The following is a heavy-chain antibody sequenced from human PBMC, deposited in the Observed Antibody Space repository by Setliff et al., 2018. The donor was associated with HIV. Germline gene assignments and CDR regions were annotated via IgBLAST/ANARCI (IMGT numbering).Heavy chain of an antibody. J-gene: IGHJ5*02. CDR2: INHSGST. CDR3: AREKGFGGATGWFDP. CDR1: GGSISSHY. V-gene: IGHV4-34*01. Sequence: SETLSLTCTVSGGSISSHYWGWIRQPPGKGLEWIGEINHSGSTNYNMSLWSRVTISVDTSQNQFSLKLSSVTAADTAVYYCAREKGFGGATGWFDPWGQGTLVTVSS. D-gene: IGHD2-15*01.